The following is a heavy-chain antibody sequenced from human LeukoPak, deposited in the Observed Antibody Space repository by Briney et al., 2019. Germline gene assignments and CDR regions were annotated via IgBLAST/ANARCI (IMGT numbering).Heavy chain of an antibody. J-gene: IGHJ4*02. CDR3: ARSGHCSDTGCYAEGLDY. D-gene: IGHD2-2*01. V-gene: IGHV1-18*04. CDR1: GYTFTGYY. Sequence: ASVKVSCKASGYTFTGYYMHWVRQAPGQGLEWMGWISGYNGNTVYAQMFQDRVTMTTDTSTSTAYMELRSLRSDDTAVYYCARSGHCSDTGCYAEGLDYWGQGTLVTVSS. CDR2: ISGYNGNT.